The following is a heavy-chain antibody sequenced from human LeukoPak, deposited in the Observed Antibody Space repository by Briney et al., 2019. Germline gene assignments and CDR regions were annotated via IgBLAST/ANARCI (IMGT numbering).Heavy chain of an antibody. CDR1: GFTFSSYW. Sequence: GGSLRLSCAASGFTFSSYWMSWVRQAPGKGLEWVANIKQDGSEKFYVDSVKGRFTISRDNAKNSLYLQMNSLRAEDTAVYYCAREGIVVVTDPYWYFDLWGRGTLVTVTS. J-gene: IGHJ2*01. V-gene: IGHV3-7*04. CDR2: IKQDGSEK. CDR3: AREGIVVVTDPYWYFDL. D-gene: IGHD2-21*02.